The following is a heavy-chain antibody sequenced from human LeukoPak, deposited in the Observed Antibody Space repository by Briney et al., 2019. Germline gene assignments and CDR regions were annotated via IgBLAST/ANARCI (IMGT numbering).Heavy chain of an antibody. CDR3: ATEGTLHYYDTSGYLR. CDR2: IRYDGSNK. V-gene: IGHV3-30*02. J-gene: IGHJ4*02. CDR1: GFTFSSYG. D-gene: IGHD3-22*01. Sequence: PGGSLRLSCAASGFTFSSYGMHWVRQAPGKGLEWVAFIRYDGSNKYYADSVKGRFTISRDNSKNTLYLQMNSLRAEDTAVYYCATEGTLHYYDTSGYLRWGQGSLVTVSS.